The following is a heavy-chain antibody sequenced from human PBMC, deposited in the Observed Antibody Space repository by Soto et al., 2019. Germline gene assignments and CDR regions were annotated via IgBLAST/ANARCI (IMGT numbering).Heavy chain of an antibody. Sequence: QVQLVQSGAEVRKPGASVKVSCKASGYTFTTYGISWGRQAPGQGLEWMAWISTSNGDTHYAQKVQDRVSMTTDRFTSTAYMELRSLRSDDTAIYYCARDSAAHGPVFDYWGQGTLVTVST. CDR1: GYTFTTYG. V-gene: IGHV1-18*04. CDR2: ISTSNGDT. D-gene: IGHD6-13*01. J-gene: IGHJ4*02. CDR3: ARDSAAHGPVFDY.